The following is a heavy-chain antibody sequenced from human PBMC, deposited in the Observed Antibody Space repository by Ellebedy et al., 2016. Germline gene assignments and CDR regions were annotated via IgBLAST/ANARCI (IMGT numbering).Heavy chain of an antibody. J-gene: IGHJ4*02. D-gene: IGHD3-3*01. CDR3: AREPLGTLRESFWSGYYFDY. CDR2: LYHSGST. V-gene: IGHV4-38-2*02. CDR1: GYSISNGYY. Sequence: SETLSLTXTVSGYSISNGYYWGWIRQPPGKGLEWIGSLYHSGSTYYNPSLKSRVTISVDTSKNQFSLKLSSVTAADTAVYYCAREPLGTLRESFWSGYYFDYWGQGTLVTVSS.